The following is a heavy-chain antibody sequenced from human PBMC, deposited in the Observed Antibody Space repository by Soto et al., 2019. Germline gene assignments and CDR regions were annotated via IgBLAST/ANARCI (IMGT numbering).Heavy chain of an antibody. CDR3: ARDTSQSFYSYGDPYYFDD. D-gene: IGHD5-18*01. V-gene: IGHV1-69*06. J-gene: IGHJ4*02. CDR1: GGTFSSYA. CDR2: IIPICGTD. Sequence: ASVKVSCQASGGTFSSYAISWVRQAPGQGREWMGGIIPICGTDNYAQKFQGRVTITADKSTRTAYMELSSMRSEDTAVYYCARDTSQSFYSYGDPYYFDDWGQGTLVTVSS.